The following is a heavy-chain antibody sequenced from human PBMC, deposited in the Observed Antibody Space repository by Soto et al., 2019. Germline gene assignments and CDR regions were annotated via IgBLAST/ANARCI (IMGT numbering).Heavy chain of an antibody. CDR3: AGRYGDYAQDWFDP. Sequence: SETLSLTCTVSGGSISSYYWSWIRQPPGKGLEWIGYIYYSGSTNYNPSLKSRVTISVDTSKNQFSLKLSSVTAADTAVYYCAGRYGDYAQDWFDPWGQGTLVTVSS. D-gene: IGHD4-17*01. V-gene: IGHV4-59*01. CDR1: GGSISSYY. CDR2: IYYSGST. J-gene: IGHJ5*02.